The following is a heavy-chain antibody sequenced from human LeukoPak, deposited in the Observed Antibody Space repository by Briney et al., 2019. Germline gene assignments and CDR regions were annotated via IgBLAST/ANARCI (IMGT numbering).Heavy chain of an antibody. V-gene: IGHV3-7*01. CDR2: IKQDGSEK. CDR3: ARVGYCSSTSCYHWGTFDY. D-gene: IGHD2-2*01. J-gene: IGHJ4*02. Sequence: GGSLRLSCAASGFTFSNYWMTWVRQAPGKGLEWVANIKQDGSEKYYVDSVKGRFTISRDNAKNTLYLQMNSLRAEDTAVYYCARVGYCSSTSCYHWGTFDYWGQGTLVTVSS. CDR1: GFTFSNYW.